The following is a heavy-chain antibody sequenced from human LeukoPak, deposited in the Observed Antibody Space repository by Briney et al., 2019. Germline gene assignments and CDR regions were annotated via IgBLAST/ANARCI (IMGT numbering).Heavy chain of an antibody. J-gene: IGHJ3*02. CDR3: ARSGDIVVVPAADDAFDI. CDR2: ISSSGSTI. CDR1: GFTFSDYY. Sequence: PGGSLRLSCAASGFTFSDYYMSWIRQAPGKGLEWVSYISSSGSTIYYADSVKGRFTISRDNAKNSLYLQMNSLRAEDTAVYYCARSGDIVVVPAADDAFDIWGQGTMVTVSS. V-gene: IGHV3-11*01. D-gene: IGHD2-2*01.